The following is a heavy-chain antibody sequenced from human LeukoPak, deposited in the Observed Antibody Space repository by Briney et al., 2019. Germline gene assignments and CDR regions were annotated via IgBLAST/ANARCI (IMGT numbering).Heavy chain of an antibody. V-gene: IGHV3-48*01. Sequence: GGSLRLSCVASGFSFTTYSMHWVRQAPGKGLEWVSYISIDSTTIYYAASAKGRFTISRGNVKNSLYLQMNSLTAEDTAMYYCARDVGYRSWFDPWGQGTLVTVSS. CDR1: GFSFTTYS. CDR3: ARDVGYRSWFDP. CDR2: ISIDSTTI. D-gene: IGHD5-18*01. J-gene: IGHJ5*02.